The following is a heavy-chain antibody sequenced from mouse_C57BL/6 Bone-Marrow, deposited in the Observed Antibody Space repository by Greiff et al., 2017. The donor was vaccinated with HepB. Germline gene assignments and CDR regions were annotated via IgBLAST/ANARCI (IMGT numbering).Heavy chain of an antibody. CDR2: IHPSDSDT. CDR1: GYTFTSYW. D-gene: IGHD2-5*01. CDR3: AINYSNYEAWFAY. J-gene: IGHJ3*01. V-gene: IGHV1-74*01. Sequence: QVQLQQPGAELVKPGASVKVSCKASGYTFTSYWMHWVKQRPGQGLEWIGRIHPSDSDTNYNQKFKGKDTLTVDKSSSTAYMQLSSLTSEDSAVYYCAINYSNYEAWFAYWGQGTLVTVSA.